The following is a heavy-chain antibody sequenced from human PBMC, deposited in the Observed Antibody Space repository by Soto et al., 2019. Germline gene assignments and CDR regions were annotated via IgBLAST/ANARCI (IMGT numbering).Heavy chain of an antibody. CDR3: ARDYSLSVLTGAY. V-gene: IGHV1-18*01. CDR2: IGAFNGDT. Sequence: QVQLVQSGAEVKKPGASVKVSCKASGYTFTSYGVSWVRQAPGQGLEWMGWIGAFNGDTNYAQKVQGRVTMTTDTPTIPAYMELRSLTSDDTAVYYCARDYSLSVLTGAYLGQGTLVTVSS. CDR1: GYTFTSYG. J-gene: IGHJ4*02. D-gene: IGHD2-21*01.